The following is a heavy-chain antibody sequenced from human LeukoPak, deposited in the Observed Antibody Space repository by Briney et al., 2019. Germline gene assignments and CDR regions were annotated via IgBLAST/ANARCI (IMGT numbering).Heavy chain of an antibody. CDR1: GYTFTGYY. V-gene: IGHV1-2*04. J-gene: IGHJ6*02. CDR3: ARGGWAYYYYYGMDV. D-gene: IGHD6-19*01. CDR2: INPNSGGT. Sequence: ASVKVSCKASGYTFTGYYMHWVRRAPGQGLEWMGWINPNSGGTNYAQKFQGWVTMTRDTSISTAYMELSRLRSDDTAVYYCARGGWAYYYYYGMDVWGQGTTVTVSS.